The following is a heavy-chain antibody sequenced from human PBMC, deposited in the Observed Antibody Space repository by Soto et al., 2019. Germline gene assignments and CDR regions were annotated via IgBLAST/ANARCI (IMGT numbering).Heavy chain of an antibody. CDR3: ANVWGNYGNFDY. CDR1: GFTFSSYG. V-gene: IGHV3-23*01. D-gene: IGHD3-16*01. J-gene: IGHJ4*02. Sequence: EVQLLESGGDLVQPGGSLRLSCAASGFTFSSYGMSWVRQAPGKGLEWVSTISSSGGSTYYADSVKGRFTISRDTSKNTLYLQMNSLRAEDTAVYYCANVWGNYGNFDYWGQGTLVTVSS. CDR2: ISSSGGST.